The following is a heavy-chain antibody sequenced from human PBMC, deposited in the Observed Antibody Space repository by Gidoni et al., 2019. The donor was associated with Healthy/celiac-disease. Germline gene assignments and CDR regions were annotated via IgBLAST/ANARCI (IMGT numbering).Heavy chain of an antibody. CDR1: GFTFTSSA. Sequence: QMQLVQSGPEVKKPGTSVKVSCKDSGFTFTSSAMQWVRQDRGQLFQWIGLIVVGSGKTNYAQKFQERVTITRDMSTSTAYMELSSLRSEDTAVYYCAADDMQEVDWGQGTLVTVSS. CDR3: AADDMQEVD. J-gene: IGHJ4*02. D-gene: IGHD2-15*01. CDR2: IVVGSGKT. V-gene: IGHV1-58*02.